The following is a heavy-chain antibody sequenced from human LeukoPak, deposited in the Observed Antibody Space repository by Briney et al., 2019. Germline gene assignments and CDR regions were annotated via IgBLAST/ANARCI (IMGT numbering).Heavy chain of an antibody. CDR2: ISSSSSYI. D-gene: IGHD3-3*01. J-gene: IGHJ4*02. CDR3: ARDRFRSGYYTH. V-gene: IGHV3-21*01. Sequence: PGGSLRLSCAASGFTFSSYSMNWVRQAPGKGLEWVSSISSSSSYIYYADSVKGRFTISRDNAKNSLYLQMNSLRAEDTAVYYCARDRFRSGYYTHWGQGTLVTVSS. CDR1: GFTFSSYS.